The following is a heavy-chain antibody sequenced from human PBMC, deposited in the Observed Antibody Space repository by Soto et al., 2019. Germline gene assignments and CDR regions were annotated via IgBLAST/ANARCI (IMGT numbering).Heavy chain of an antibody. CDR1: GGSISGSY. J-gene: IGHJ5*02. CDR3: AKGGPSSQWFDP. D-gene: IGHD6-13*01. V-gene: IGHV4-59*01. CDR2: IYYSGST. Sequence: QVQLRESGPELVTPSETLSLTCTVSGGSISGSYWSWTRQPPRKAPEWIGYIYYSGSTNYNPSLRSRVTISVDTSRNQFSLKMTSLTAADTAVYYCAKGGPSSQWFDPWGLGTLVTVSS.